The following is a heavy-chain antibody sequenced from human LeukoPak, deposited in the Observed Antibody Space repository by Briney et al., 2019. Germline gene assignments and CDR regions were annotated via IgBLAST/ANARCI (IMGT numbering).Heavy chain of an antibody. V-gene: IGHV4-59*08. CDR2: IYYSGST. CDR1: GGSISSYY. CDR3: ARRDSGPAYNWFDP. J-gene: IGHJ5*02. D-gene: IGHD2-15*01. Sequence: SETLSLTCTVSGGSISSYYWSWIRQPPGKGLEWIGYIYYSGSTNYNPSLKSRVTISVDTSKNQFSLKLSSVTAADTAVYYCARRDSGPAYNWFDPWGQGTLVTVSS.